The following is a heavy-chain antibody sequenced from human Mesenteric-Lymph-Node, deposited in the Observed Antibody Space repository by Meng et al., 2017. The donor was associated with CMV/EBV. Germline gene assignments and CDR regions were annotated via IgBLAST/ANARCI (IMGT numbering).Heavy chain of an antibody. CDR1: GFTFSSYV. J-gene: IGHJ4*02. CDR2: ISYDGSNK. V-gene: IGHV3-30-3*01. CDR3: ARGTDNGSFDS. Sequence: GGSLRLSCAVSGFTFSSYVMHWVRQAPGKVLEWVAVISYDGSNKYYADSVKGRFTISRDNSKNTLYLQMNSLRTEDAVVYYCARGTDNGSFDSWGQGTLVTVSS. D-gene: IGHD1-26*01.